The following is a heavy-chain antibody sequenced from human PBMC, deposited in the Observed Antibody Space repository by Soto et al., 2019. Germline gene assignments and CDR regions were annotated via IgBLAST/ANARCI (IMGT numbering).Heavy chain of an antibody. Sequence: SETLSLTCAVYGGSFSGYYWSWIRQPPGKGLEWIGEINHSGSTNYNPSLKSRVTISVDTSKNQFSLKLSSVTAADTAVYYCARVPPVEYDVWSGYYDPYYYDGMDVWGQGTTVT. CDR2: INHSGST. V-gene: IGHV4-34*01. J-gene: IGHJ6*02. CDR1: GGSFSGYY. CDR3: ARVPPVEYDVWSGYYDPYYYDGMDV. D-gene: IGHD3-3*01.